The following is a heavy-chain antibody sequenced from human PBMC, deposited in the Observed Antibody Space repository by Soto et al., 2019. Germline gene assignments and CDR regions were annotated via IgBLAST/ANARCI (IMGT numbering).Heavy chain of an antibody. Sequence: QVQLVESGGGVVQPGRSLRLSCAASGFTFSSYGMHWVRQAPGKGLEWVAVIWYDGSNKYYADSVKGRFTISRDNSKNALYLQMNGRRAEDTAVFYCARDLYGGFDYWGRGTLVTVSS. D-gene: IGHD3-10*01. CDR3: ARDLYGGFDY. J-gene: IGHJ4*02. CDR1: GFTFSSYG. CDR2: IWYDGSNK. V-gene: IGHV3-33*01.